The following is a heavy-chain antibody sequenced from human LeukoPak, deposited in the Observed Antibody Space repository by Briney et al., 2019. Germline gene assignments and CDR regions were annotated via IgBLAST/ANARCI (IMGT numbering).Heavy chain of an antibody. J-gene: IGHJ6*02. D-gene: IGHD6-6*01. CDR3: TRESLSRSRAMDV. Sequence: GGSLRLSCAASGFIVSGTYMSWVRQAPGKGLEWVSVVDSGGSAFYADSVKGRFTISRHNSKKTLYLQMNSLRAEDTAIYYCTRESLSRSRAMDVWGQGTTVTVSS. V-gene: IGHV3-53*04. CDR2: VDSGGSA. CDR1: GFIVSGTY.